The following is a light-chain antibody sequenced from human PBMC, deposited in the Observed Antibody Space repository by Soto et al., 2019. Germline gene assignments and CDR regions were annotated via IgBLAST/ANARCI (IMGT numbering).Light chain of an antibody. CDR2: HDD. CDR1: ASNIGNNV. Sequence: QSVLTQPPSVSEAPRQRVTISCSGSASNIGNNVVNWYQQLPRQAPKLLIFHDDLLPSGVSDRFSGSRSGTSASLAISGLQSEDEGDYYCAAWDDSLNAVVFGGGTKVTVL. V-gene: IGLV1-36*01. CDR3: AAWDDSLNAVV. J-gene: IGLJ2*01.